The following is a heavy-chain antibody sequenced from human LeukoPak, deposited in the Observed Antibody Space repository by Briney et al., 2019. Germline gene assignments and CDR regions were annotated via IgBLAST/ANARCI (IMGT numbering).Heavy chain of an antibody. Sequence: PSETLSLTCSVSRGSISCYYWSWIRQSPGKGLEWIGNVFYSGTTNYNTSLESRVTISVDTSNNQFSLSLTSVTAADTAMYYCARVSLYISYFYMVVWGKGTTVTVSS. CDR2: VFYSGTT. J-gene: IGHJ6*03. CDR3: ARVSLYISYFYMVV. CDR1: RGSISCYY. D-gene: IGHD2-21*01. V-gene: IGHV4-59*01.